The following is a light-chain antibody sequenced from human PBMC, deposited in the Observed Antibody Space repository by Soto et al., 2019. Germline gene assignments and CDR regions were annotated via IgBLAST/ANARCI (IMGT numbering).Light chain of an antibody. Sequence: EIVSTHTPTTPSVSPVERATLSFRASQSVNIHLAWYQQKPGQAPRLLIYGASNRATGIPDRFSGSGSGTDFTLTVSRLEPEDFAVYYCQQYGSSPQITFGQGTRLEIK. CDR1: QSVNIH. V-gene: IGKV3-20*01. J-gene: IGKJ5*01. CDR3: QQYGSSPQIT. CDR2: GAS.